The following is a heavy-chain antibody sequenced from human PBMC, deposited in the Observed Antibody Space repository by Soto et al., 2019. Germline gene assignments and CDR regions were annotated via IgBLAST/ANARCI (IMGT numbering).Heavy chain of an antibody. V-gene: IGHV4-59*01. J-gene: IGHJ5*02. CDR2: IYYSGST. CDR3: ARLSRYCSSTSCERWFDP. Sequence: SETLSLTCTVSGGSISSYYWSWIRQPPGKGLEWIGYIYYSGSTNYNPSLKSRVTISVDTSKNQFSLKLSSVTAADTAVYYCARLSRYCSSTSCERWFDPWGQGTLVTVSS. D-gene: IGHD2-2*01. CDR1: GGSISSYY.